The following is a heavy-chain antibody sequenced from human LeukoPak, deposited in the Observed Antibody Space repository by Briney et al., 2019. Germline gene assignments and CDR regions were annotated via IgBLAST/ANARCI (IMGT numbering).Heavy chain of an antibody. CDR1: GYTLTELS. CDR2: FDPEDGET. CDR3: ATGSPAATYNWFDP. J-gene: IGHJ5*02. V-gene: IGHV1-24*01. Sequence: ASVKVSCKVSGYTLTELSMHWVRQAPGKGLEWMGGFDPEDGETIYAQKFQGRVTMTEDTSTDTAYMELSSLRSEDTAVYYRATGSPAATYNWFDPWGQGTLVTVSS. D-gene: IGHD2-2*01.